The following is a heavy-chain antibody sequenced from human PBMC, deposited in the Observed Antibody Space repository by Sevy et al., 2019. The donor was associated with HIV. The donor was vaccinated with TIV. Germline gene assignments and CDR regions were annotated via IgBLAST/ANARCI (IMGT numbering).Heavy chain of an antibody. CDR2: ISSSGSTI. CDR1: GFTFSSYE. Sequence: GGSLRLSCEASGFTFSSYEMNWVRQAPGKGLEWVSYISSSGSTIYYADSVKGRFTISRDNAKNSLYLQMNSLRAEDTAVYYCAREIEDIVVVVAAANAFDIWGQGTMVTVSS. J-gene: IGHJ3*02. V-gene: IGHV3-48*03. CDR3: AREIEDIVVVVAAANAFDI. D-gene: IGHD2-15*01.